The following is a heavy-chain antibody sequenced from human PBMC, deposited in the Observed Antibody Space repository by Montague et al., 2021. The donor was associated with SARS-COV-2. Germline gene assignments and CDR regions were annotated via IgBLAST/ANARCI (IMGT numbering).Heavy chain of an antibody. CDR2: IYYSGCT. CDR3: ARVGRQQLVRSSGMDV. D-gene: IGHD6-13*01. CDR1: GGSISSSSYY. J-gene: IGHJ6*02. V-gene: IGHV4-39*07. Sequence: SETLSLTCTVSGGSISSSSYYWGWIRQPPGKGLEWIGSIYYSGCTHYNPTLQSRVTISVDTSKIQFSLKLSSVTAADTAVYYCARVGRQQLVRSSGMDVWGQGTTVTVSS.